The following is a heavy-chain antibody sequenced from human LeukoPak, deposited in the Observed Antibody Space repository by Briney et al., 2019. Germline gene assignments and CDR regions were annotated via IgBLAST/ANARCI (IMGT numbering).Heavy chain of an antibody. CDR1: GYTLTNHA. CDR2: IDTANGNT. CDR3: ARPGASSPGNWFAS. D-gene: IGHD6-13*01. J-gene: IGHJ5*01. V-gene: IGHV1-3*04. Sequence: ASVKVSCKASGYTLTNHAMHWVRQAPGQGLEWMGWIDTANGNTKYLQKLQGRVTITRDTSARIVYMELSSLRFEDTALYYCARPGASSPGNWFASWGQGSLVTVSS.